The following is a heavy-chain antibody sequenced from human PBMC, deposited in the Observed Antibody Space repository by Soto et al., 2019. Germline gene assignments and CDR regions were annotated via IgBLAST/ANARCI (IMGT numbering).Heavy chain of an antibody. CDR2: IYYSGST. CDR1: GGSISSSSYY. CDR3: ARRSTVTRGTTFDY. D-gene: IGHD4-17*01. J-gene: IGHJ4*02. V-gene: IGHV4-39*01. Sequence: QLQLQESGPGLVKPSETLSLTCTVSGGSISSSSYYWGWIRHPPGQGLEWIWSIYYSGSTYYNPSVKRRVTISVATSKPQLSLKLSSVTAADTAVYYCARRSTVTRGTTFDYWGQGTLVTVSS.